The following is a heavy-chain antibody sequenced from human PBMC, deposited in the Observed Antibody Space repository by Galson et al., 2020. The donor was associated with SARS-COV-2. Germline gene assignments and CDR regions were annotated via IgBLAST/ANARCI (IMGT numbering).Heavy chain of an antibody. CDR2: INCNSGGA. CDR3: ARDQSSNGTGTDLKLDYYAMDV. J-gene: IGHJ6*02. D-gene: IGHD3-10*01. V-gene: IGHV1-2*02. Sequence: ASVKVSCKASGYVFSGYYVHWVRQAPGHGLEWMGWINCNSGGANYAQKFQGRVTMTRDTSISTAYMELSRLRSDDAAVYFCARDQSSNGTGTDLKLDYYAMDVWGQGTTVTVSS. CDR1: GYVFSGYY.